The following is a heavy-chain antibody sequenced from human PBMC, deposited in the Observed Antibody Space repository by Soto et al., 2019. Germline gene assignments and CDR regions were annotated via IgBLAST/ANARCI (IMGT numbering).Heavy chain of an antibody. CDR1: GGSIRSYY. Sequence: SETLSLTCTVSGGSIRSYYWSWIRQPPGKGLEWIGYIYYSGNTNYNPSLKSRVTISVDTSKNQFSLKLSSVTAADTAVYYCARDHIVATRSGGSYYYGMDVWGQGTTVTVSS. J-gene: IGHJ6*02. V-gene: IGHV4-59*01. CDR3: ARDHIVATRSGGSYYYGMDV. D-gene: IGHD5-12*01. CDR2: IYYSGNT.